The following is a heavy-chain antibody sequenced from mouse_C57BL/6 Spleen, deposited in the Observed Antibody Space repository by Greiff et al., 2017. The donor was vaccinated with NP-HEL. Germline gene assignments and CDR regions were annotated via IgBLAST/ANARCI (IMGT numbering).Heavy chain of an antibody. Sequence: VQLQQSGAGLMKPGASVKLSCKATGYTFTGYWMEWVRQRPGHGLEWIGEILTGSGSYNYNEKFTVKATFTADTSSNTPYMQLINLTTEDSAIYYCARMRRLRAMDYWGQGTSVTVSS. J-gene: IGHJ4*01. D-gene: IGHD3-2*02. V-gene: IGHV1-9*01. CDR1: GYTFTGYW. CDR3: ARMRRLRAMDY. CDR2: ILTGSGSY.